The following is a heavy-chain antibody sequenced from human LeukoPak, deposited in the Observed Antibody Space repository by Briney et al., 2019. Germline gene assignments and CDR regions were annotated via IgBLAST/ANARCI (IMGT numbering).Heavy chain of an antibody. Sequence: GGSLRLSCAASGFTFSSYGMHWVRQAPGKGLEWVAVISYDGSNKYYADSVKGRFTISRDNSKNTLYLQMNSLRAEDTAVYYCAKLASGQVGLLWFGELGAFDIWGQGTMVTVSS. CDR2: ISYDGSNK. CDR1: GFTFSSYG. CDR3: AKLASGQVGLLWFGELGAFDI. J-gene: IGHJ3*02. V-gene: IGHV3-30*18. D-gene: IGHD3-10*01.